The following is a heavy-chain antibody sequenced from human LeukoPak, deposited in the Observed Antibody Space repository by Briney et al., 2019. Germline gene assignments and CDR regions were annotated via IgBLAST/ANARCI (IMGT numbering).Heavy chain of an antibody. CDR3: AKFPRYCSDGICYNRYGMDV. J-gene: IGHJ6*02. Sequence: GGSLRLSCATSGFTFSSYAMTWVRQAPGKGLEWVSAISGSGGSTYFADPVKGRFTISRDNSKNTMYLQMNSLRAEDTAVYYCAKFPRYCSDGICYNRYGMDVWGQGTTVTVSS. V-gene: IGHV3-23*01. CDR2: ISGSGGST. CDR1: GFTFSSYA. D-gene: IGHD2-15*01.